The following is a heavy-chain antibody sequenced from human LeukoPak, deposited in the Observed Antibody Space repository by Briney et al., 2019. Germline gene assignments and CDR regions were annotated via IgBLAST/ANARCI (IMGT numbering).Heavy chain of an antibody. Sequence: ASVKVSCKACGYTFTDYYMHWVRQAPGQGLEWMGWINPDSGVTNYPQKFQGRVTMTRDTSSSTAYMELIRLRSDDTAVYYCARDGTFDIWGQGTMVTVSS. CDR2: INPDSGVT. CDR3: ARDGTFDI. D-gene: IGHD2-15*01. CDR1: GYTFTDYY. J-gene: IGHJ3*02. V-gene: IGHV1-2*02.